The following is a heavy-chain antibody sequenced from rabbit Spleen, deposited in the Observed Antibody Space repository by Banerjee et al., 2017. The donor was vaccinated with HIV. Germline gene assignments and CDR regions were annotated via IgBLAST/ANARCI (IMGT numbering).Heavy chain of an antibody. Sequence: QSLEESGGGLVQPEGSLTVTCKASGFSFSSSDYMCWVRQAPGKGLEWIACIYPGSSGSTYYATWAKGRFTISKTSSTTVTLQMTSLTAADTATYFCARDTGSSFSTYGMDLWGPGTLVTVS. D-gene: IGHD8-1*01. CDR2: IYPGSSGST. J-gene: IGHJ6*01. V-gene: IGHV1S40*01. CDR1: GFSFSSSDY. CDR3: ARDTGSSFSTYGMDL.